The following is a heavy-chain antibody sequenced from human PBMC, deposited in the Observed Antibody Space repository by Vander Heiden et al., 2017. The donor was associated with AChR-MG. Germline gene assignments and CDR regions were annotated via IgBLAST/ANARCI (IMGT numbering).Heavy chain of an antibody. D-gene: IGHD1-26*01. V-gene: IGHV1-69*01. CDR3: ARGPTVGPDPSPSQED. Sequence: QVQLVQSGAEVKKPGSSVKVSCKASGGTFSSYAISWVRQAPGQGLEWMGVIIPIFGTANYAQKFQGRVTITADESTSTAYMELSSLRSEDTAVYYCARGPTVGPDPSPSQEDWGQGTLVTVSS. J-gene: IGHJ4*02. CDR1: GGTFSSYA. CDR2: IIPIFGTA.